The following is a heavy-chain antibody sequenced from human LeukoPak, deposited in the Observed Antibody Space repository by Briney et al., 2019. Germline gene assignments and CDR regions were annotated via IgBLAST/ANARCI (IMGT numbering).Heavy chain of an antibody. D-gene: IGHD3-10*02. CDR3: AELGITMIGGV. Sequence: HPGGSLRLSCAASGFTLSNAWMNWVRQAPGKGLEWVSYISSSGSTIYYADSVKGRFTISRDNAKNSLYLQMNSLRAEDTAVYYCAELGITMIGGVWGKGTTVTISS. J-gene: IGHJ6*04. CDR2: ISSSGSTI. V-gene: IGHV3-48*04. CDR1: GFTLSNAW.